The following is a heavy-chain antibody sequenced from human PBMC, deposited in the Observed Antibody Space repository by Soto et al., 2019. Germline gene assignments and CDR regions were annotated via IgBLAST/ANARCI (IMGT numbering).Heavy chain of an antibody. CDR2: ISYDGSNK. Sequence: QVQLVESGGGVVQPGRSLRLSCAASGFTFSSYGMHWVRQAPGKGLEWVAVISYDGSNKYYADSVKGRFTISRDNSKNTLYLQMNSLRAEDTAVYYCAKDGVAYCGGDCYSSYYFDYWGQGTPVTVSS. D-gene: IGHD2-21*02. CDR1: GFTFSSYG. J-gene: IGHJ4*02. V-gene: IGHV3-30*18. CDR3: AKDGVAYCGGDCYSSYYFDY.